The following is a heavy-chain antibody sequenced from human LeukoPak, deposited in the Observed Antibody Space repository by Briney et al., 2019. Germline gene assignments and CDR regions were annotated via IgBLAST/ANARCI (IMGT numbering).Heavy chain of an antibody. J-gene: IGHJ6*03. Sequence: PGGSLRLSCAASGFTFSTYAMGWVRQAPGKGLEWLSAIGGSSGSTYYADSVKGRFTISRDNSKNTLYLQMNSLRAEDTAVYYCAKGGISSGYYYDYYYYMDVWGKGTTVTVSS. V-gene: IGHV3-23*01. CDR2: IGGSSGST. CDR3: AKGGISSGYYYDYYYYMDV. D-gene: IGHD3-22*01. CDR1: GFTFSTYA.